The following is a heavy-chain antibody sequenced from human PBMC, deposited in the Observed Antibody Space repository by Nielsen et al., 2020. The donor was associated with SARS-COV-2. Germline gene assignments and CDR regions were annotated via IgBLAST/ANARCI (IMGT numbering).Heavy chain of an antibody. CDR2: IWYDGSNK. Sequence: GGSLRLSCAASGFTFSSYGMHWVRQAPGKGLEWVAVIWYDGSNKYYADSVKGRFTISRDNSKNSLYLQMNSLRAEDTAVYYCARDRYDSSGTDYFDYWGQGTLVTVSS. CDR1: GFTFSSYG. J-gene: IGHJ4*02. D-gene: IGHD3-22*01. CDR3: ARDRYDSSGTDYFDY. V-gene: IGHV3-33*01.